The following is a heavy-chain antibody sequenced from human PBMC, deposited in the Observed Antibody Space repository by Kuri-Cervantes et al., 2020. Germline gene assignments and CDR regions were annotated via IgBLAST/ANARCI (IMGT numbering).Heavy chain of an antibody. CDR1: GFTFSSYA. J-gene: IGHJ2*01. D-gene: IGHD1-14*01. Sequence: ETLSLTCAASGFTFSSYAMSWVRQAPGKGLEWVSAISGSGGSTYYADSVKGRFTISRDNSKNTLYLQMNSLRAEDTAVYYCAKVVPESNWYFDLWGRGTLVTVSS. CDR3: AKVVPESNWYFDL. CDR2: ISGSGGST. V-gene: IGHV3-23*01.